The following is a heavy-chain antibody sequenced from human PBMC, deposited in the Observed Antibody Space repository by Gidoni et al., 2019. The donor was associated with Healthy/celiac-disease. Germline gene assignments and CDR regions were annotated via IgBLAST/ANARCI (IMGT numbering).Heavy chain of an antibody. J-gene: IGHJ4*02. CDR2: INHSGST. CDR3: SSSWLGVDF. Sequence: QVQLQQWGAGLLKPSETLSLTCSVHGGSCSGYYWRWIRQPPGKGFEWIGEINHSGSTNYNPSLKSRVTISVDTSKIQFSLKLSSVAAEDTAVYYCSSSWLGVDFWGQGTLVTVSS. V-gene: IGHV4-34*01. CDR1: GGSCSGYY. D-gene: IGHD6-13*01.